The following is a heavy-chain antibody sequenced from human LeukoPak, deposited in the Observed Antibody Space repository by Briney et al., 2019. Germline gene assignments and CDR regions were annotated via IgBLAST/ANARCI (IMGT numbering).Heavy chain of an antibody. CDR1: GFTFSSYG. Sequence: GGSLRLSCAASGFTFSSYGMHWVRQAPGKGLEWVSFISYDGINKYYADSVKGRFTISRDNAKNTLYLQMNSLRAEDTAVYYCARGPNPGDARWYQLLRRTLQLDYWGQGTLVTVSS. CDR3: ARGPNPGDARWYQLLRRTLQLDY. D-gene: IGHD2-2*01. J-gene: IGHJ4*02. CDR2: ISYDGINK. V-gene: IGHV3-30*03.